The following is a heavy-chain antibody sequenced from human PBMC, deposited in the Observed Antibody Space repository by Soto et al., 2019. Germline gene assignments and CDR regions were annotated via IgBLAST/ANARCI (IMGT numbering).Heavy chain of an antibody. V-gene: IGHV3-49*04. CDR3: TRAESPNIAYFFDY. CDR1: GFTFGNYA. J-gene: IGHJ4*02. CDR2: IRNQTYSGAT. Sequence: PGGSLRLSCTASGFTFGNYAINWVRQASGKGLEWVGLIRNQTYSGATEYAASMKGGFTISRDDSKNIAYLQMNSLKTEDSAVYYCTRAESPNIAYFFDYWGQGTLVTVSS.